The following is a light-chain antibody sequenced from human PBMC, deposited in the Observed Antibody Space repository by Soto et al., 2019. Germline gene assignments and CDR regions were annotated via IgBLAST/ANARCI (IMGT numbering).Light chain of an antibody. CDR2: RND. CDR1: ISNIGSHS. V-gene: IGLV1-47*01. J-gene: IGLJ7*01. Sequence: QAVVIQPPSASGAPGQEVTISCSGSISNIGSHSVNWYQQLPGAAPKLLIYRNDQRPSGVPDRFSGSKSGTSASLAISGLRSEDEAYYFCATWDDSLSSVVFGGGTQLTVL. CDR3: ATWDDSLSSVV.